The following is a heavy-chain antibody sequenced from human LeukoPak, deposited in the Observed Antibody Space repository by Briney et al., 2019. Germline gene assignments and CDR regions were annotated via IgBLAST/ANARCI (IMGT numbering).Heavy chain of an antibody. D-gene: IGHD2-8*01. CDR1: GFTFTSSA. V-gene: IGHV1-58*02. CDR3: AAALYCTNGVCSDFDY. J-gene: IGHJ4*02. CDR2: IVVGSGNT. Sequence: ASVKVSCKASGFTFTSSAMQWVRQARGQRLEWIGWIVVGSGNTNYAQKFQERVTITRDMSTSTAYMELSSLRSEDTAVYYCAAALYCTNGVCSDFDYWGQGTLVTVSS.